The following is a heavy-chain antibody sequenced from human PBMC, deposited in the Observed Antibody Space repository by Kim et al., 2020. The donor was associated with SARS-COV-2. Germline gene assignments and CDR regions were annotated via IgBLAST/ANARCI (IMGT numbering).Heavy chain of an antibody. J-gene: IGHJ5*02. CDR2: FDPEDGET. CDR3: ATAPGIAVAGWFDP. CDR1: GYTLTELS. Sequence: ASVKVSCKVSGYTLTELSMHWVRQAPGKGLEWMGGFDPEDGETIYAQKFQGRVTMTEDTSTDTAYMELSSLRSGDRAVYYCATAPGIAVAGWFDPWGEGTRVTVST. D-gene: IGHD6-19*01. V-gene: IGHV1-24*01.